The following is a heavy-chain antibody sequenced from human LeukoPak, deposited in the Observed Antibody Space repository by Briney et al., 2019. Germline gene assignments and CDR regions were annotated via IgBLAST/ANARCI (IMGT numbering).Heavy chain of an antibody. Sequence: GGSLRLSCAASGFTFSSYEMNWVRQAPGKGLEWVSYISSSSSTIYYADSVKGRFTISRDNFKNTMYLQMSSLRDEDTAVYYCVRDEWFGEYAYWGQGTLVTVSS. CDR1: GFTFSSYE. CDR2: ISSSSSTI. J-gene: IGHJ4*02. CDR3: VRDEWFGEYAY. V-gene: IGHV3-48*02. D-gene: IGHD3-10*01.